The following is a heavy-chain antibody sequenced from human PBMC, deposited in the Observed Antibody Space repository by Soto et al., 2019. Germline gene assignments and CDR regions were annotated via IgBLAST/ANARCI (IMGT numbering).Heavy chain of an antibody. D-gene: IGHD2-15*01. Sequence: SETLSLTCTVSGGSISSSSYYWGWIRQPPGKGLEWIGSIYYSGSTYYNPSLKSRVTISVDTSKNQFSLKLSSVTAADTAVYYCARLRCGGSCYSGYYYYGMDVRGKGTTVTVPS. J-gene: IGHJ6*04. CDR3: ARLRCGGSCYSGYYYYGMDV. CDR1: GGSISSSSYY. CDR2: IYYSGST. V-gene: IGHV4-39*01.